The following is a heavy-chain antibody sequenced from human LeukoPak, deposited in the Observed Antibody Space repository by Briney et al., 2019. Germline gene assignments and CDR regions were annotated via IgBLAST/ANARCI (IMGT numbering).Heavy chain of an antibody. J-gene: IGHJ4*01. CDR2: ISPSGST. D-gene: IGHD1-14*01. CDR3: AGDHYLALKD. Sequence: PSETLSLTCAVYSESFSGYYWSWIRQPPGKGLEWIGEISPSGSTTYNPSLKTRVTISTDTSKNQFSLKLNSVTAADTAVYYCAGDHYLALKDWGHGMLVTVSS. V-gene: IGHV4-34*01. CDR1: SESFSGYY.